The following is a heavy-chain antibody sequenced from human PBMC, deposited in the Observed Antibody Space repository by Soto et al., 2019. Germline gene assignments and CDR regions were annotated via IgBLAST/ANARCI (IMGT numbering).Heavy chain of an antibody. CDR3: ARGENYDILTGYSGPFDY. D-gene: IGHD3-9*01. J-gene: IGHJ4*02. CDR2: ISYDGSNK. V-gene: IGHV3-30-3*01. CDR1: GFTFSSYA. Sequence: GGSLRLSCAASGFTFSSYAMHWVRQAPGKGLEWVAVISYDGSNKYYADSVKGRFTISRDNSKNTLYLQMNSLRAEDTAVYYCARGENYDILTGYSGPFDYWGQGTLVTVSS.